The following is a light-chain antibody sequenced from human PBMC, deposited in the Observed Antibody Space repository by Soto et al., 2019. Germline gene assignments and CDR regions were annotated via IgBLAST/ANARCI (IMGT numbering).Light chain of an antibody. CDR3: IQTTQLPLT. V-gene: IGKV2D-29*01. J-gene: IGKJ1*01. CDR1: QSLLHSDGKTY. Sequence: VMTQTPLSLSVTPGQPASISCKSSQSLLHSDGKTYLNWYLQRPGQPPQLLMSEVSDRFSGVPDRFRGSGSGTDFTLTISRVEVEDVGLYACIQTTQLPLTVGRGTKVEVK. CDR2: EVS.